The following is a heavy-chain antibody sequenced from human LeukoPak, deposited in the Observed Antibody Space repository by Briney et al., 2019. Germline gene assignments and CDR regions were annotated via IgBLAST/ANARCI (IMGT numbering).Heavy chain of an antibody. J-gene: IGHJ4*02. Sequence: GGSLRLSCAASGFTFRIYGMNWVRQAPGKGLEWASYIGHTGSDIYHPDSVKGRFTVSRDNAKNSLYLQINSLRVEDTAVYYCARATRNGYDYWGQGTLVTVSS. CDR1: GFTFRIYG. V-gene: IGHV3-48*01. CDR3: ARATRNGYDY. D-gene: IGHD5-24*01. CDR2: IGHTGSDI.